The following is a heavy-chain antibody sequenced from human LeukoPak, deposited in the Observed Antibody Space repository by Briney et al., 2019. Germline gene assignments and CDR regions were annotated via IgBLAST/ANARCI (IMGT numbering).Heavy chain of an antibody. Sequence: SQTLSLTCTVSGGSISSGSYYWSWIRQPAGKGLEWIGRIYTSGSTNYNPSLKSRVTISVDTSKNQFSLKLSPVTAADTAVYYCARGIAVGWGDFDYWGQGTLVTVSS. CDR2: IYTSGST. V-gene: IGHV4-61*02. D-gene: IGHD6-19*01. CDR1: GGSISSGSYY. CDR3: ARGIAVGWGDFDY. J-gene: IGHJ4*02.